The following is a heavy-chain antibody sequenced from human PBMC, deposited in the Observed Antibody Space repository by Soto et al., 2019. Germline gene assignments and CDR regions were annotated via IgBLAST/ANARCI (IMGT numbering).Heavy chain of an antibody. Sequence: QVQLQESGPGLVKPSQTLSLTCTVSGGSISSGGYYWSWIRQHPGKGLEWIGYIYYSGSTYYNPSLKSRVTISVDTSKNQFSLKLSSVTAADTAVYYCARAALTRFGTRNYYYYYGMDVWGQGTTVTVSS. D-gene: IGHD3-16*01. V-gene: IGHV4-31*03. CDR2: IYYSGST. CDR3: ARAALTRFGTRNYYYYYGMDV. CDR1: GGSISSGGYY. J-gene: IGHJ6*02.